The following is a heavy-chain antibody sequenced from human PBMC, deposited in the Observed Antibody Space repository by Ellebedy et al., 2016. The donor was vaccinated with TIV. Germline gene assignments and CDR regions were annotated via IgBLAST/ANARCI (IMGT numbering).Heavy chain of an antibody. CDR1: LHAFISYG. CDR3: ATNFYDSGSPAH. J-gene: IGHJ4*02. CDR2: IRASNGNT. V-gene: IGHV1-18*04. D-gene: IGHD3-10*01. Sequence: AASVKVSCQASLHAFISYGFTWLRQAPGQRLEWMGWIRASNGNTHYSKKFQDRVTMTTDTSTRTAYMEMKSLRSDDTALYYCATNFYDSGSPAHWGQGTLVTVSS.